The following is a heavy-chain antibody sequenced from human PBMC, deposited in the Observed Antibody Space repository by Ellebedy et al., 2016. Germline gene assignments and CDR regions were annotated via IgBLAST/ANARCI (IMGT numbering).Heavy chain of an antibody. CDR2: IYYSGST. CDR1: GGSISSYY. Sequence: GSLRLXCTVSGGSISSYYWSWIRQPPGKGLEWIGYIYYSGSTNYNPSLKSRVTISVDTSKNQFSLKLSSVTAADTAVYYCARDGGDSSGWVYYFDYWGQGTLVTVSS. J-gene: IGHJ4*02. D-gene: IGHD6-19*01. CDR3: ARDGGDSSGWVYYFDY. V-gene: IGHV4-59*01.